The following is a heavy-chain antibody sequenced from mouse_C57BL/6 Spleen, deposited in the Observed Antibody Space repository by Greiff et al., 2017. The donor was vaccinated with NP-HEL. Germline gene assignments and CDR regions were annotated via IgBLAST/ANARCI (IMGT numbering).Heavy chain of an antibody. Sequence: QVQLQQPGAELVMPGASVKLSCKASGYTFTSYWMHWVKQRPGQGLEWIGEIDPSDSYTNYNQKFKGKSTLTVDKSSSTAYMQLSSLTSEDSAVYYCARFITTVGYAMDYWGQGTSVTVSS. CDR3: ARFITTVGYAMDY. CDR2: IDPSDSYT. D-gene: IGHD1-1*01. J-gene: IGHJ4*01. V-gene: IGHV1-69*01. CDR1: GYTFTSYW.